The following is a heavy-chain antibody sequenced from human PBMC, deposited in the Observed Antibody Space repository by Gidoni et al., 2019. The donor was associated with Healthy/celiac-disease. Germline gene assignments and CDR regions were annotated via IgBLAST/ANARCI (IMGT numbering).Heavy chain of an antibody. J-gene: IGHJ6*02. Sequence: EVQLVESGGGLVKPGGSRRISCAASGFTFSSDSINWVRQAQGQGLEWVSSISSSSSYIYYADSVKGRFTISSDNAKNSLYLQLNSLRAEDTAVYYCARGLGSGSYKIYYYYGMDVWGQGTTVTVSS. D-gene: IGHD3-10*01. CDR1: GFTFSSDS. V-gene: IGHV3-21*01. CDR3: ARGLGSGSYKIYYYYGMDV. CDR2: ISSSSSYI.